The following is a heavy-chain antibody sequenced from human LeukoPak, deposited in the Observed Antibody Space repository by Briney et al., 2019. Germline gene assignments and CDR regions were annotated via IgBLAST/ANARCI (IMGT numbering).Heavy chain of an antibody. Sequence: SETLSLTCTVSGGPIRRSNFYWGWIRQPPGRGLEWIGSIFYSATTYYNPSLQSRVAISVDTSKNQFSLKLTSVTAADTAVYYCATSPGIIPFDAWGQGTMVTVSS. D-gene: IGHD1-14*01. CDR3: ATSPGIIPFDA. CDR1: GGPIRRSNFY. CDR2: IFYSATT. J-gene: IGHJ3*01. V-gene: IGHV4-39*01.